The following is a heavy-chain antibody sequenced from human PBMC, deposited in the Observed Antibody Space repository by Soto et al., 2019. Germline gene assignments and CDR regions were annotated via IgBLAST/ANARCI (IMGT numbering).Heavy chain of an antibody. D-gene: IGHD3-22*01. Sequence: ASVKVSCKASGGTFSSYAISWVRQAPGQGLGWMGGIIPIFGTANYAQKFQGRVTITADESTSTAYMELSSLRSEDTAVYYCARGDYYDSSGYYYYYYGMDVWGQGTTVTVS. V-gene: IGHV1-69*13. J-gene: IGHJ6*02. CDR1: GGTFSSYA. CDR2: IIPIFGTA. CDR3: ARGDYYDSSGYYYYYYGMDV.